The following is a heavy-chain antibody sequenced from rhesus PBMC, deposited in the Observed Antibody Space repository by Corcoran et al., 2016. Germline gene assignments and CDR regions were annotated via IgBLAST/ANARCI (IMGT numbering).Heavy chain of an antibody. J-gene: IGHJ4*01. CDR3: TRRGGSWKNFDY. CDR1: GYTFTSYY. D-gene: IGHD6-25*01. V-gene: IGHV1S9*01. CDR2: INPSNGNT. Sequence: QVQLVQSGAEVKRPGASVKLSCKASGYTFTSYYINWVRQAHGKVLEWMGEINPSNGNTGYAQKFQGRVTMTRDTSTSTAYMELSSLRSEDTAVYYCTRRGGSWKNFDYWGQGVLVTVSS.